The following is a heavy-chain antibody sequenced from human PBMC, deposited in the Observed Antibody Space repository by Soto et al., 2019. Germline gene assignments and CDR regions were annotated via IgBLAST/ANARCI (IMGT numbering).Heavy chain of an antibody. J-gene: IGHJ6*01. CDR2: ISYDGSNK. D-gene: IGHD2-8*01. CDR1: GFTVSSYP. Sequence: GVCLRLSGAASGFTVSSYPMHFVRQAPRKGLEWVAVISYDGSNKYYADSVKGRFTISRDNSKNTLYLQMNSLRAEDTAVYYCARDFCTNGVCYTGYYYYYGMDVWGQGSTVSVSS. CDR3: ARDFCTNGVCYTGYYYYYGMDV. V-gene: IGHV3-30-3*01.